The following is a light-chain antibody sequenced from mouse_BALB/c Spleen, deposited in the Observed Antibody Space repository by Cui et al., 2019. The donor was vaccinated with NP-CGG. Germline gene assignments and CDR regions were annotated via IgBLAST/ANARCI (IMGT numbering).Light chain of an antibody. J-gene: IGLJ1*01. CDR2: GTN. CDR1: TGAVTTSNY. CDR3: ALWYSNHWV. Sequence: QALFTQQSPLTTSPRETVTLTCRSSTGAVTTSNYANWVRKKPDHLFTGLIGGTNNRVPGVPARFSGSLIGDKAALTITGAQTEEEEIYFCALWYSNHWVFGGGTKLTVL. V-gene: IGLV1*01.